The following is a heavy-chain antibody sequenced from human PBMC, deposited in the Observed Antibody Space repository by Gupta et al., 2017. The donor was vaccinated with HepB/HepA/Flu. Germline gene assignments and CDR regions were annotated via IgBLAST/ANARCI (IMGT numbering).Heavy chain of an antibody. CDR1: GYTFTSYA. Sequence: QVQLVQSGAEVKKPGASVKVSCKAFGYTFTSYAMHWVRQAPGQRLEWMGWINAGNGNTKYSQKFQGRVTITRDTSASTAYMELSSLRSEDTAVYYCASGLYNWNDVLDAFDIWGQGTMVTVSS. V-gene: IGHV1-3*01. J-gene: IGHJ3*02. CDR3: ASGLYNWNDVLDAFDI. CDR2: INAGNGNT. D-gene: IGHD1-1*01.